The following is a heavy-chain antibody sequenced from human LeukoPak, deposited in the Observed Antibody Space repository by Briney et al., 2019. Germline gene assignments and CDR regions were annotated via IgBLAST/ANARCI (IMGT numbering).Heavy chain of an antibody. CDR2: ITPAGSEK. D-gene: IGHD2-21*02. V-gene: IGHV3-7*03. J-gene: IGHJ4*02. Sequence: GGSLRLSCAASRFTFSTNWMGWVRQAPGKGLEWVASITPAGSEKYYANSMKGRFAISRDNAKNSLFLQMNSLRADDTGVYFCVSGGDSGYWGQGTLVTVSS. CDR3: VSGGDSGY. CDR1: RFTFSTNW.